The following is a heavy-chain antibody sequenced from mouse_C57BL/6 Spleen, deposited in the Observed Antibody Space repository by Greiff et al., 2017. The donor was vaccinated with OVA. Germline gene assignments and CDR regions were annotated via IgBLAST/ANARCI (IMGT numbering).Heavy chain of an antibody. CDR1: GYSFTGYY. CDR2: INPSTGGT. V-gene: IGHV1-42*01. Sequence: VQLQQSGPELVKPGASVKISCKASGYSFTGYYMNWVKQSPEKSLEWIGEINPSTGGTTYNQKFKAKATLTVDKSSSTAYMQLKSLTSEDSAVYYGARQGGVGSSPYFDGWGTGTTVTVSS. CDR3: ARQGGVGSSPYFDG. J-gene: IGHJ1*03. D-gene: IGHD1-1*01.